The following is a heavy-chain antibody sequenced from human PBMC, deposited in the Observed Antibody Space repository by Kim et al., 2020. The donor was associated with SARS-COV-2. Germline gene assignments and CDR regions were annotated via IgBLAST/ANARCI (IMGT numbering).Heavy chain of an antibody. CDR1: GGSFSDYY. CDR3: ARGRSSSSNLLHY. D-gene: IGHD6-6*01. J-gene: IGHJ4*02. V-gene: IGHV4-34*01. Sequence: SETLSLTCAVYGGSFSDYYWSWIRQPPGKGLEWIGEISHSGSTNYNPSLKSRVSMSVDTSKNQFSLKLSSVTAADTAVYYCARGRSSSSNLLHYWGQGTLVTVSS. CDR2: ISHSGST.